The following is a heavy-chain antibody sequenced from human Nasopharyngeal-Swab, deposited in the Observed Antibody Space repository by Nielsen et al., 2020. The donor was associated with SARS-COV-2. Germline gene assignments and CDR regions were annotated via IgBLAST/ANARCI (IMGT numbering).Heavy chain of an antibody. CDR3: ARGSYDSSGEYYYYGMDV. Sequence: SETLSLTCTVSGGSISSYYWSWIRQPPGKGLEWIGYIYYSGSTNYNPSLKSRVTISVDTSKNQFSLKLSSVTAADTAVYYCARGSYDSSGEYYYYGMDVWGQGTTVTVSS. J-gene: IGHJ6*02. CDR2: IYYSGST. CDR1: GGSISSYY. D-gene: IGHD3-22*01. V-gene: IGHV4-59*13.